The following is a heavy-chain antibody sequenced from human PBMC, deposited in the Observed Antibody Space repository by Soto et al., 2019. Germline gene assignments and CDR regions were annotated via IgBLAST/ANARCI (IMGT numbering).Heavy chain of an antibody. J-gene: IGHJ5*02. D-gene: IGHD4-4*01. CDR3: ARHLASTVTTSGWFDP. CDR2: ISYDGSTT. Sequence: GGSLRLSCAASGFTLSSHAMHWVRQTPGKGLEWLSIISYDGSTTYYSDSVKGRSTISRGNSKNTLYLQMSSLRPDDTGVYFCARHLASTVTTSGWFDPWGQGTLVTVSS. CDR1: GFTLSSHA. V-gene: IGHV3-30-3*01.